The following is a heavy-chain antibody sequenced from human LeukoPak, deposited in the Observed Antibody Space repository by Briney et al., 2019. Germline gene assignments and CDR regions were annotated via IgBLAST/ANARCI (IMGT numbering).Heavy chain of an antibody. J-gene: IGHJ4*02. D-gene: IGHD3-22*01. CDR2: IRSKANSYAT. CDR3: AKDLYYYDRTGFDY. CDR1: GFTFSGSA. V-gene: IGHV3-73*01. Sequence: PGGSLRLSCAASGFTFSGSAMHWVRQASGKGPEWVGRIRSKANSYATAYAASVKGRFTISRDDSKNTAYLQMNSLRAEDTAVYYCAKDLYYYDRTGFDYWGQGTLVTVSS.